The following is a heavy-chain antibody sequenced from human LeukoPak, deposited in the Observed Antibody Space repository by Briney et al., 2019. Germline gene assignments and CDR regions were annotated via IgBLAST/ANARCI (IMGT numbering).Heavy chain of an antibody. V-gene: IGHV3-21*04. J-gene: IGHJ4*02. Sequence: PGGSLRLSCAASGFTFSSYSMNWVRQAPGKGLEWVSSISSSSSYIFYADSVKGRFTISRDNSKNTLYLEMNSLKVEDTAVYYCVEEHILTGSGDSWGQGILVTVSS. CDR1: GFTFSSYS. CDR3: VEEHILTGSGDS. D-gene: IGHD3-9*01. CDR2: ISSSSSYI.